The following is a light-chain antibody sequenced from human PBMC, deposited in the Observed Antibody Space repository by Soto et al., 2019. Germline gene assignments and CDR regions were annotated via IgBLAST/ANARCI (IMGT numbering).Light chain of an antibody. CDR3: QQANSFPYT. CDR2: GAS. Sequence: DIQMTQSPSSVSASVGGRVTIACRASQGISGWLAWYQQKQGKAPKLLIYGASSLQSGVPSRFSGSGSGTDFTLTITILQTEDFATSYCQQANSFPYTFGQGTKLEIK. CDR1: QGISGW. J-gene: IGKJ2*01. V-gene: IGKV1-12*01.